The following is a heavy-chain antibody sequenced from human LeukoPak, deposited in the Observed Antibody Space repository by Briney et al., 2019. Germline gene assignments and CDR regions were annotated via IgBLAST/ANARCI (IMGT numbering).Heavy chain of an antibody. CDR2: MNPNSGNT. V-gene: IGHV1-8*01. D-gene: IGHD3-10*01. Sequence: ASVKVSCKASGYTFTSYDINWVRQATGQGREWMGWMNPNSGNTGFAQKFQGRVTMTRNTATSTAYMELSSLRSEDTAVYYCARTLWFGESFYGMDVWGQGTPVTVSS. CDR3: ARTLWFGESFYGMDV. J-gene: IGHJ6*02. CDR1: GYTFTSYD.